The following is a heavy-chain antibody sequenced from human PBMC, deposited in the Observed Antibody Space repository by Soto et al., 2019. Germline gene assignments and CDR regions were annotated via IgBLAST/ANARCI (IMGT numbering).Heavy chain of an antibody. V-gene: IGHV2-26*01. CDR1: GFSLTNAALG. CDR2: ISSNDAK. Sequence: QVTLKESGPVVVNPTETLTLTCTVSGFSLTNAALGGSWIRQPPVKALEWLAHISSNDAKSYSTCLKSRLTIAKDIPKSQVVLTMTNMDPVDTATYYCARIYWRATIYFDYWGQGTLLTVSS. CDR3: ARIYWRATIYFDY. D-gene: IGHD5-12*01. J-gene: IGHJ4*02.